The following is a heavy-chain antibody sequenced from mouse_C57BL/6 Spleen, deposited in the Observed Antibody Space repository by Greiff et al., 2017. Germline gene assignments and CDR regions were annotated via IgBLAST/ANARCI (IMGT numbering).Heavy chain of an antibody. CDR1: GYTFTSYW. CDR2: IDPSDSST. Sequence: QVQLQQPGAELVMPGASVKLSCKASGYTFTSYWMHWVQQRPGQGLEWIGEIDPSDSSTNYNQKFKGQSTLTVDKSYSTAYMQISSLTSEDTAVYYCAITTVVVGDYWGQGTTRTVSS. V-gene: IGHV1-69*01. J-gene: IGHJ2*01. CDR3: AITTVVVGDY. D-gene: IGHD1-1*01.